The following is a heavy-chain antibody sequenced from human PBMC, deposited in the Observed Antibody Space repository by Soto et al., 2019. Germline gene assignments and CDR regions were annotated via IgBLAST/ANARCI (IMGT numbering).Heavy chain of an antibody. D-gene: IGHD3-22*01. CDR3: AKDLYYYDSSGYYPSPFDY. CDR1: GFTFSSYA. Sequence: RLSCAASGFTFSSYAMSWVRQAPGKGLEWVSAISGSGGSTYYADSVKGRFTISRDNSKNTLYLQMNSLRAEDTAVYYCAKDLYYYDSSGYYPSPFDYWGQGTLVTVSS. J-gene: IGHJ4*02. V-gene: IGHV3-23*01. CDR2: ISGSGGST.